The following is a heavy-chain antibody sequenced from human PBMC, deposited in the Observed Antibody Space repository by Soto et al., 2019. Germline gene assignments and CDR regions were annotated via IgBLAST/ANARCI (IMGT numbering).Heavy chain of an antibody. J-gene: IGHJ4*02. CDR1: GGSISSSSYY. D-gene: IGHD3-22*01. CDR3: AARQGTMIVSCVY. V-gene: IGHV4-39*01. CDR2: IYYSGRT. Sequence: QLQLQESGPGLVKPSETLSLTCTVSGGSISSSSYYWGWIRQPPGKGLEWIGSIYYSGRTYYNPPLKSRGTFSVGTTKNQFSRKLSSVTAADTTVYYCAARQGTMIVSCVYWGQATLVTVSS.